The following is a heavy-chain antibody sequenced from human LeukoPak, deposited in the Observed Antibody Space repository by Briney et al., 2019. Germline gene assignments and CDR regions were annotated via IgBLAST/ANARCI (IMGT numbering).Heavy chain of an antibody. V-gene: IGHV4-34*01. CDR2: INHSGST. CDR1: GGSFSGYY. CDR3: ARFEGGGDYSSYYFDY. J-gene: IGHJ4*02. D-gene: IGHD4-17*01. Sequence: SSETLSLTCAVYGGSFSGYYWSWIRQPPGKGLEWIGEINHSGSTNYNPSLKSRVTISVDTSKNQLSLKLSSVTAADTAVYYCARFEGGGDYSSYYFDYWGQGTLVTVSS.